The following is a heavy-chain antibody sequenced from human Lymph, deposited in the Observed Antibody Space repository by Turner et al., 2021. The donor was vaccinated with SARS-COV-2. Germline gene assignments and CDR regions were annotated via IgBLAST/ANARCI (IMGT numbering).Heavy chain of an antibody. CDR3: ARDIPTTADYFDY. D-gene: IGHD4-17*01. Sequence: EVHLVESGGCLVTPGGSLSLSCAASGFTFSTYSMNWVLQAPGKGPEWISSISSSSSYIYYADSVKGRFTISRDDAKNSLYLQMNSLRAEDTAVYYCARDIPTTADYFDYWGQGTLVTVSS. J-gene: IGHJ4*02. CDR1: GFTFSTYS. V-gene: IGHV3-21*01. CDR2: ISSSSSYI.